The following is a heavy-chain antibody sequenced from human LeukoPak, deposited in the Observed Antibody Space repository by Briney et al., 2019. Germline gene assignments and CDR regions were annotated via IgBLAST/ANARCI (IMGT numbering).Heavy chain of an antibody. CDR1: GDSISSSSYY. CDR3: ARRCAVTGYYSTNWYYFDF. J-gene: IGHJ4*02. D-gene: IGHD6-13*01. Sequence: SETLSLTCIVSGDSISSSSYYWGWIRQSPGKGLEYIGSVYHSQSPYYNPSLESRVTISLDTSKNQFSLTLSSVTAADTAVYYCARRCAVTGYYSTNWYYFDFWGQGTLVTVSS. CDR2: VYHSQSP. V-gene: IGHV4-39*07.